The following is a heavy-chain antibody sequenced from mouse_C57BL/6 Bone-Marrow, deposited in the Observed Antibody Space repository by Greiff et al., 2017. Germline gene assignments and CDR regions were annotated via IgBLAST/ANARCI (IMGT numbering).Heavy chain of an antibody. Sequence: VKLQQPGAELVKPGASVKLSCKASGYNFTSYWMQWVKQRPGQGLEWIGEIDPSDSYTNYNQKFKGKATLTVDTSSSTAYMQLSSLTSEDSAVYYCAREGTNGAFDYWGQGTTLTVSS. CDR1: GYNFTSYW. J-gene: IGHJ2*01. V-gene: IGHV1-50*01. D-gene: IGHD4-1*01. CDR2: IDPSDSYT. CDR3: AREGTNGAFDY.